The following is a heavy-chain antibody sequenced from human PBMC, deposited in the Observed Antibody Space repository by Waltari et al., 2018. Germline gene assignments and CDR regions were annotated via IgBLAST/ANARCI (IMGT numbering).Heavy chain of an antibody. CDR1: GGSISSSSYY. CDR2: IYYSGST. J-gene: IGHJ4*02. Sequence: QLQLQESGPGLVKPSETLSLTCTVSGGSISSSSYYWGWIRQPPGKGLEWIGSIYYSGSTYYNPSLKSRVTISVDTSKNQFSLKLSSVTAADTAVYYCARHRSDVLRYFDWLSNFDYWGQGTLVTVSS. D-gene: IGHD3-9*01. CDR3: ARHRSDVLRYFDWLSNFDY. V-gene: IGHV4-39*01.